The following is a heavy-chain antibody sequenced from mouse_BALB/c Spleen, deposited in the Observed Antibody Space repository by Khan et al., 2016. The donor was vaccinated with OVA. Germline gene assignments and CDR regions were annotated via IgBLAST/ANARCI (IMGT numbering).Heavy chain of an antibody. CDR2: IRYSGST. J-gene: IGHJ4*01. D-gene: IGHD1-1*01. CDR1: GYSITSNYA. Sequence: EVQLQESGPGLVKPSQSLSLTCTVTGYSITSNYAWNWIRQFPGNKLEWMGYIRYSGSTNYNPYLKSRITITRDTSKNQSFLQLNSVTTEDTASYYCARVNYYGYAMDYWGQGTSITVSS. CDR3: ARVNYYGYAMDY. V-gene: IGHV3-2*02.